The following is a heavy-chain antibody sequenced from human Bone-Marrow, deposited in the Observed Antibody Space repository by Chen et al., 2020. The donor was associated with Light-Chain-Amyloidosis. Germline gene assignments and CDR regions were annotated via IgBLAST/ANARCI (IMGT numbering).Heavy chain of an antibody. Sequence: EVQLEQSGPEVKKPGESLKIPCKGSGYTFPNYWIGWVRQMPGKGLEWMGVIYPDDADGRYSPSFAGQMPISADKSITTAYLQWRSLRASDTAMYYGARRSDGYNVDYWGQGTLVTVSS. J-gene: IGHJ4*02. CDR3: ARRSDGYNVDY. V-gene: IGHV5-51*01. D-gene: IGHD5-12*01. CDR2: IYPDDADG. CDR1: GYTFPNYW.